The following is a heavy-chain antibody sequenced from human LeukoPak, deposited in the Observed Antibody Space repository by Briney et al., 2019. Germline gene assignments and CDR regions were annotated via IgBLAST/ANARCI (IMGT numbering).Heavy chain of an antibody. CDR3: ARDRGDGYDYFDY. CDR2: IIPIFGIA. V-gene: IGHV1-69*04. J-gene: IGHJ4*02. D-gene: IGHD5-24*01. Sequence: ASVKVSCKASGGTCSSYAISWVRQAHGQGLEWMGRIIPIFGIANYAQKFQGRVTITADKSTSTAYMELSSLRSEDTAVYYCARDRGDGYDYFDYWGQGTLVTVSS. CDR1: GGTCSSYA.